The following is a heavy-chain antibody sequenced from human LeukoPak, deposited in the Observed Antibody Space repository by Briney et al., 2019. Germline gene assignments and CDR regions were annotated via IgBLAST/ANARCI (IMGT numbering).Heavy chain of an antibody. CDR3: ARDVADPQYSGSYYTDSADY. D-gene: IGHD1-26*01. CDR2: INSDGSST. J-gene: IGHJ4*02. V-gene: IGHV3-74*01. CDR1: GFTFSSYW. Sequence: QPGGSLRLSCAASGFTFSSYWTPWVRQAPGKGLVWVSRINSDGSSTSYADSVKGRFTISRDNAKNTLYLQMNSLRAEDTAVYYCARDVADPQYSGSYYTDSADYWGQGTLVTVSS.